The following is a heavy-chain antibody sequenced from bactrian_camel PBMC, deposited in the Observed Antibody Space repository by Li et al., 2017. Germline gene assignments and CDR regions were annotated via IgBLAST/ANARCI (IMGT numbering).Heavy chain of an antibody. CDR2: ISSGGGST. V-gene: IGHV3S40*01. Sequence: EVQLVESGGGLVQPGESTRLSCTGSGFIFTEFGMSWVRQDPGKGLEWVSSISSGGGSTYYADSVKGRFTISRDNAKNTVYLQLNSLKTEDMAMYYCAKHAYGSSSYNDWGQGTQVTVS. D-gene: IGHD6*01. J-gene: IGHJ4*01. CDR3: AKHAYGSSSYND. CDR1: GFIFTEFG.